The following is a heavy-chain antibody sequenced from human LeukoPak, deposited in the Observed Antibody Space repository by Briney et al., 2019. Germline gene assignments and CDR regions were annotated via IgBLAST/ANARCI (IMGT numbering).Heavy chain of an antibody. J-gene: IGHJ5*02. D-gene: IGHD3-3*01. CDR1: GFTFSNYA. CDR2: IIDDGRT. CDR3: ARGAGAQRVDWFDP. V-gene: IGHV3-23*01. Sequence: PGGSLRLSCAASGFTFSNYAVTWVRQAPGKGLEWVSTIIDDGRTYYTDSVEGRFTVSRDDSKDTLYLQMNRQRAEDTAVYYCARGAGAQRVDWFDPWGQGTLVTVSS.